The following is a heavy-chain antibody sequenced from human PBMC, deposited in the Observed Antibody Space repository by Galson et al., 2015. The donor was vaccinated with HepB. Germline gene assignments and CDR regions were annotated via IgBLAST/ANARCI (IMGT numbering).Heavy chain of an antibody. Sequence: SLRLSCAASGFTVSSNYMSWVRQAPGKGLEWVSVIYSGGSTYYADSVKGRFTISRDNSKNTLYLQMNSLRAEDTAVYYCARERFGKRLGRVYYYYGMDVWGQGTTVTVSS. V-gene: IGHV3-53*01. CDR2: IYSGGST. J-gene: IGHJ6*02. D-gene: IGHD3-16*01. CDR1: GFTVSSNY. CDR3: ARERFGKRLGRVYYYYGMDV.